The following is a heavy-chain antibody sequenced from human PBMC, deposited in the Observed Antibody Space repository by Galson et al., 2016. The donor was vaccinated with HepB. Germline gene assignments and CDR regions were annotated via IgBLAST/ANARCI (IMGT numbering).Heavy chain of an antibody. Sequence: SLRLSCAISGFTFSHYAMHWVRQVPGKGLECVALISNDGSGKLYADSVKGRFTISRDNSKNTLDLQMNSLRTEDTALYYCAKDREWLRSTSDGIDVWGQGTMVTVSS. CDR1: GFTFSHYA. D-gene: IGHD5-12*01. V-gene: IGHV3-30*18. CDR2: ISNDGSGK. J-gene: IGHJ3*01. CDR3: AKDREWLRSTSDGIDV.